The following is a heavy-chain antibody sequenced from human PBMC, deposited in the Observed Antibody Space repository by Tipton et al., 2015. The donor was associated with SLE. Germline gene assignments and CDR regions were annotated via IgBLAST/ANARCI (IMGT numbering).Heavy chain of an antibody. CDR1: GFNFRSYA. CDR3: ARGGPYLDN. CDR2: YNSGST. V-gene: IGHV3-23*03. D-gene: IGHD3-16*01. Sequence: SLRLSCAASGFNFRSYAMSWVRQAPGKGLKWVSVFYNSGSTYHTDSVRGRFTISRDASKNTLYLQMNSLNTEDTAVYYCARGGPYLDNWGQGTLVTVSS. J-gene: IGHJ4*02.